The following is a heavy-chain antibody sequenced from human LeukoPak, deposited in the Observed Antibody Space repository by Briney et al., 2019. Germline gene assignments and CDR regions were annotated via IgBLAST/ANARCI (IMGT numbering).Heavy chain of an antibody. D-gene: IGHD3-16*01. CDR1: GGSNSSGSYY. CDR2: IYTSGTT. J-gene: IGHJ4*02. CDR3: ARCLGGRCDYFDY. Sequence: PSETLSLTCTVSGGSNSSGSYYFNWIRQPAGKGLEWIGRIYTSGTTNYNPSLKSRVSISVDTSKNQFSLRLSSVTAADTAVYYCARCLGGRCDYFDYWGQGTLVTVSS. V-gene: IGHV4-61*02.